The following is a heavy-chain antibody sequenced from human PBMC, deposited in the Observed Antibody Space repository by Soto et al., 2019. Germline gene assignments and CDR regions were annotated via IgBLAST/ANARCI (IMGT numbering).Heavy chain of an antibody. CDR3: ASSYTWRLFDY. J-gene: IGHJ4*02. CDR2: IYSGGST. Sequence: PGGSLRLSCAVSGFTVNSNYITWVRQAPGKGLEWVSIIYSGGSTYYAESVKGRFTISRDNSKNTLYLQMNSLRAEDTAVYYCASSYTWRLFDYWGQGTLVTVSS. CDR1: GFTVNSNY. D-gene: IGHD1-20*01. V-gene: IGHV3-53*01.